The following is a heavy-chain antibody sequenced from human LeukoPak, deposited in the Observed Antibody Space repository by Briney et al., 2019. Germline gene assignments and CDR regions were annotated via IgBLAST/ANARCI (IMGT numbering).Heavy chain of an antibody. D-gene: IGHD3-10*01. Sequence: ASVKVSCKSSGYTFTGYYMHWVRQAPGQGLEWMGWIDPNSGGTNYAQKFQGRVTMTRDTSISTAYMVLNRLRSDDTAVYYCARESYYGSGNYYHRIDYWGQGTLVTVSS. V-gene: IGHV1-2*02. CDR2: IDPNSGGT. J-gene: IGHJ4*02. CDR1: GYTFTGYY. CDR3: ARESYYGSGNYYHRIDY.